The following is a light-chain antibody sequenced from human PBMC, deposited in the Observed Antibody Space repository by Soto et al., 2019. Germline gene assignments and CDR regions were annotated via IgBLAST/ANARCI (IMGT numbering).Light chain of an antibody. V-gene: IGKV1-39*01. Sequence: DIQMTQSPSSLSASVGHRVTITCRASQSISTYLNWYQQKPGKAPKLLIYAASNLQSGVPSRFSGSGSGTEFTLTITSLQPEDFATYYFQQSARTGFFGPGTKVDIK. CDR3: QQSARTGF. CDR1: QSISTY. J-gene: IGKJ3*01. CDR2: AAS.